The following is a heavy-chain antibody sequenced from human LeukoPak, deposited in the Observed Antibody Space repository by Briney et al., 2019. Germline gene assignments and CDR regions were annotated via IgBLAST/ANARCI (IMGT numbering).Heavy chain of an antibody. J-gene: IGHJ5*02. Sequence: GGSLRLSCAASGFTVSSNYMSWVRQAPGKGLEGVVVIYRGGSTYYAHSVKGRFSISRDNSKNTLYLQMNSLRAEDTAVYYCASVAYSSSWYPPWGQGTLVTVSS. V-gene: IGHV3-66*01. CDR1: GFTVSSNY. CDR3: ASVAYSSSWYPP. CDR2: IYRGGST. D-gene: IGHD6-13*01.